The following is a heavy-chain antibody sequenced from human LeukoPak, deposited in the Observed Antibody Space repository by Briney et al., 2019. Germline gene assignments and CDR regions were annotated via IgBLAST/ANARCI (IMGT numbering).Heavy chain of an antibody. D-gene: IGHD3-10*01. J-gene: IGHJ4*02. CDR1: GSTFSSYA. CDR3: AKDRDYYLVGFFDY. V-gene: IGHV3-23*01. Sequence: GGSLRLSCAASGSTFSSYAMSWVRQAPGKGLEWVSAISGSGVTTYYADSVKGRFTISRDNSRNTLYLQMNSLRAEDTALYYCAKDRDYYLVGFFDYWGQGTLVTVSS. CDR2: ISGSGVTT.